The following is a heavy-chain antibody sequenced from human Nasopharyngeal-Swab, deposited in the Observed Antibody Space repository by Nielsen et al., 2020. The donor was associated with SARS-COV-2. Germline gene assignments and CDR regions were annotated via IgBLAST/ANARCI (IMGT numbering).Heavy chain of an antibody. J-gene: IGHJ3*02. Sequence: SETLSLTCTVSGGSISSSSYYWGWIRQPPGKGQEWMGSIYYSGSTYYNPSLKSRVTISVDTSKNQFSLKLSSVTAADTAVYYCARHRGYYYGSGSYPSHAFDIWGQGTMVTVSS. CDR2: IYYSGST. V-gene: IGHV4-39*01. CDR1: GGSISSSSYY. D-gene: IGHD3-10*01. CDR3: ARHRGYYYGSGSYPSHAFDI.